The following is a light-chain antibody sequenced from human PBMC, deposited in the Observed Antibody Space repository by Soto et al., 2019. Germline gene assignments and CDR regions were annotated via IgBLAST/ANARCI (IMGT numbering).Light chain of an antibody. J-gene: IGLJ2*01. CDR2: DND. Sequence: QSVLTQPPSVSAAPGQRVTISCSGSSSNIGNNYVSWCQQLPGTAPQVLIYDNDNRPSGNPDRFSGSKSGTSATLGITGRQAGDEADYYCATWDTSLSAVVFGGGTKLTVL. V-gene: IGLV1-51*01. CDR3: ATWDTSLSAVV. CDR1: SSNIGNNY.